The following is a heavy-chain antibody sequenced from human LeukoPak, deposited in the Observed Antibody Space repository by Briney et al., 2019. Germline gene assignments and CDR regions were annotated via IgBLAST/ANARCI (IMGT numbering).Heavy chain of an antibody. Sequence: ASVKVSCKASGYTFTSYYMHWVRQAPGQGLEWMGIINPSGGSTSYAQKFQGRVTMTRDTSTSTVYMELSSLKSEDTAVYYCARGPPSGSYYSPSNYFDYWGQGTLVTVSS. CDR3: ARGPPSGSYYSPSNYFDY. J-gene: IGHJ4*02. CDR2: INPSGGST. D-gene: IGHD1-26*01. V-gene: IGHV1-46*01. CDR1: GYTFTSYY.